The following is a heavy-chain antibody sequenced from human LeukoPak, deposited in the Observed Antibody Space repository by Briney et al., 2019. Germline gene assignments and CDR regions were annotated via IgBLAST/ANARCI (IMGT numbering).Heavy chain of an antibody. J-gene: IGHJ4*02. CDR3: ALTLVGAQPLDY. CDR1: GFNFSSYE. D-gene: IGHD1-26*01. CDR2: ISSSGSTI. Sequence: GGSLRHSCAASGFNFSSYEMNWVRQAPGKGLEWVSYISSSGSTIYYADSVKGRFTISRDNAKNSLYLQMNSLRAEDTAVYYCALTLVGAQPLDYWGQGTLVTVSS. V-gene: IGHV3-48*03.